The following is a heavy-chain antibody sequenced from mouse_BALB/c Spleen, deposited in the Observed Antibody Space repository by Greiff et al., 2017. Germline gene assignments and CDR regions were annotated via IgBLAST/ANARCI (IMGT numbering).Heavy chain of an antibody. CDR2: INSNGGST. D-gene: IGHD3-2*01. CDR1: GFTFSSYY. J-gene: IGHJ3*01. V-gene: IGHV5-6-2*01. Sequence: DVHLVESGGGLVKLGGSLKLSCAASGFTFSSYYMSWVRQTPEKRLELVAAINSNGGSTYYPDTVKGRFTISRDNAKNTLYLQMSSLKSEDTALYYCARHDSSGYWFAYWGQGTLVTVSA. CDR3: ARHDSSGYWFAY.